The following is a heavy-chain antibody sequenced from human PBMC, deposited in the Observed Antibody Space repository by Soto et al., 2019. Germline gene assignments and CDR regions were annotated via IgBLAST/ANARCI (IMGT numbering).Heavy chain of an antibody. CDR1: GFTFSSYG. CDR3: AKDSGDYYDSSGPLG. Sequence: QVQLVESGGGVVQPGRSLRLSCAASGFTFSSYGMHWVRQAPGKGLEWVAVISYDGSNKYYADSVKGRFTISRDNSKNTLYLQMNSLRAEDTAVYYCAKDSGDYYDSSGPLGWGQGTLVTVSS. CDR2: ISYDGSNK. J-gene: IGHJ4*02. V-gene: IGHV3-30*18. D-gene: IGHD3-22*01.